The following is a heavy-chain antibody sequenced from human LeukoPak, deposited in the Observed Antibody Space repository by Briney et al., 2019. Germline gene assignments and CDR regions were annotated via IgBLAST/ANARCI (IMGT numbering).Heavy chain of an antibody. CDR2: IYYSGST. D-gene: IGHD5-18*01. Sequence: SETLSLTCTVSGDSIGSSTYYWGWIRQPPGKGLEWIGSIYYSGSTYYNPSLKSRVTISVDTSKNQFSLKLSSVTAADTAVYYCAGYSYGRNVWGQGTTVTVSS. CDR3: AGYSYGRNV. V-gene: IGHV4-39*01. CDR1: GDSIGSSTYY. J-gene: IGHJ6*02.